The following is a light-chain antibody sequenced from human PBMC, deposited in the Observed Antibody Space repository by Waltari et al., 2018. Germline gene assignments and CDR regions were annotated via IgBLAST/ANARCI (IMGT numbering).Light chain of an antibody. CDR2: GAS. J-gene: IGKJ1*01. Sequence: IVLTQSPGTLSLSPGERATLSCRASQSVSRSLAWYQQKPGQAPKLLIYGASTRATGIPDRFSGSGSGTDFSLTISSLEPEDFAIYFCQHYVRLPATFSQGTKVEIK. V-gene: IGKV3-20*01. CDR1: QSVSRS. CDR3: QHYVRLPAT.